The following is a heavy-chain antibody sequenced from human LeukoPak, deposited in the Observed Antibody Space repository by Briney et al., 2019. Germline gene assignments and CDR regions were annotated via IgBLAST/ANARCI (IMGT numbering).Heavy chain of an antibody. D-gene: IGHD3-10*01. CDR3: ARATTSYYYFDY. J-gene: IGHJ4*02. Sequence: SETLSLTCAVYGGSFSDYYWTWIRQSPGKGLEWIGYVYYSGSTNYNPSLKSRVTISVDRSKIQFSLKMSSVTAADTAVYYCARATTSYYYFDYWGQGTLVTVSS. CDR1: GGSFSDYY. CDR2: VYYSGST. V-gene: IGHV4-59*01.